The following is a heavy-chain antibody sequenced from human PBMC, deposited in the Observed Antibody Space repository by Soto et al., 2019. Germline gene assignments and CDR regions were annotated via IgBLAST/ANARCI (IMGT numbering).Heavy chain of an antibody. CDR2: IIPIFGTA. J-gene: IGHJ4*02. CDR3: ARRGGGIQLWSPSTYYFDY. V-gene: IGHV1-69*12. CDR1: GGTFSSYA. D-gene: IGHD5-18*01. Sequence: QVQLVQSGAEVKKPGSSVKVSCKASGGTFSSYAISWVRQAPGQGLEWMGGIIPIFGTANYAQKFQGRVTITGDESTSKAYMELSSLRSEATAVYYCARRGGGIQLWSPSTYYFDYWGQGTLVTVSS.